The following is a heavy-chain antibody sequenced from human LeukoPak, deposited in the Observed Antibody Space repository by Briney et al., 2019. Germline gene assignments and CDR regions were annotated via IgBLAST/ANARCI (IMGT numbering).Heavy chain of an antibody. D-gene: IGHD6-13*01. CDR2: INSDGSNT. CDR3: IRDSSSSFDY. J-gene: IGHJ4*02. CDR1: GYTFTTYW. Sequence: GGSLRLSCAASGYTFTTYWIHWVRQAPGMGLVWVSLINSDGSNTGYADSVKGRFTISRDNAKNMVYLQMNSLRAEDTAVYYCIRDSSSSFDYWGQGTLVTVSS. V-gene: IGHV3-74*01.